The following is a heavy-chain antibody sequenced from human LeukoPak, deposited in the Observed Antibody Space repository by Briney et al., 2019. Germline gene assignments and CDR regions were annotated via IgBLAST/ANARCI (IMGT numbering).Heavy chain of an antibody. CDR3: ARDNAVAGTGQSYFDY. CDR1: GGSFSGYY. CDR2: IYHSGST. Sequence: SETLSLTCAVCGGSFSGYYWSWIRQPPGKGLEWIGEIYHSGSTNYNPSLKSRVTISVDKSKNQFSLKLSSVTAADTAVYYCARDNAVAGTGQSYFDYWGQGTLVTVSS. J-gene: IGHJ4*02. D-gene: IGHD6-19*01. V-gene: IGHV4-34*01.